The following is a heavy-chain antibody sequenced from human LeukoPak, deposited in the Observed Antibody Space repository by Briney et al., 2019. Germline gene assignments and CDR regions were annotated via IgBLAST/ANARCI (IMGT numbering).Heavy chain of an antibody. J-gene: IGHJ4*02. V-gene: IGHV4-61*02. CDR2: IYTSGST. CDR3: ARGTWPLYYFDY. Sequence: PSETLSLTCTVSGGSISSGSYYWSWIRQPAGKGLEWIGRIYTSGSTDYHSSLKSRVTISVDTSKNQFSLKLSFVTAADTAMYYCARGTWPLYYFDYWGQGTLVTVSS. CDR1: GGSISSGSYY. D-gene: IGHD2-2*01.